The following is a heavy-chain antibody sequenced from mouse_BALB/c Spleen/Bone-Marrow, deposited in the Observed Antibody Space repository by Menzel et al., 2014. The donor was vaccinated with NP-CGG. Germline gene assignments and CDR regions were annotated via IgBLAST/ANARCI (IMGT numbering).Heavy chain of an antibody. CDR1: GYAFTNYL. V-gene: IGHV1-54*01. CDR3: ARAITTGYFDY. J-gene: IGHJ2*01. D-gene: IGHD1-1*01. CDR2: INPGSGGT. Sequence: VMLVESGAELVRPGTSVKVSCKASGYAFTNYLIEWVKQRPGQGLEWIGVINPGSGGTNYNEKFKGKATLTADKSYSTAYMQLIVLTTDDSAVYFFARAITTGYFDYWGQGTTLTYSS.